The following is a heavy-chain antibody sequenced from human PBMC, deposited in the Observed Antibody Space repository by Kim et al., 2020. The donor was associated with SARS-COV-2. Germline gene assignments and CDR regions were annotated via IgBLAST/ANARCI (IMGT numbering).Heavy chain of an antibody. D-gene: IGHD6-13*01. J-gene: IGHJ5*02. V-gene: IGHV1-2*06. CDR3: ATYPARYSSIIKDNWFDP. CDR1: GYTFTGYY. CDR2: INPNSGGT. Sequence: ASVKVSCKASGYTFTGYYMHWVRQAPGQGLEWMGRINPNSGGTNYAQKFQGRVTMTRDTSISTAYMELSRLRSDDTAVYYCATYPARYSSIIKDNWFDPWGQGTLVTISS.